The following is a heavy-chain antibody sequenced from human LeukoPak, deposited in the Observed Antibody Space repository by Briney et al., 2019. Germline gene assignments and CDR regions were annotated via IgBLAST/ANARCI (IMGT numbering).Heavy chain of an antibody. Sequence: GGSLRLSCAVSGFTFRSFAMHWVRQAPGKGLDRVAVIWYDGSSKFNADSVRGRFTISRDNSKNTLFLQMNSLRVEDTAVYYCARDREGYCSGASCYEGMDVWGQGTTVTVSS. J-gene: IGHJ6*02. V-gene: IGHV3-33*08. CDR1: GFTFRSFA. CDR2: IWYDGSSK. D-gene: IGHD2-2*01. CDR3: ARDREGYCSGASCYEGMDV.